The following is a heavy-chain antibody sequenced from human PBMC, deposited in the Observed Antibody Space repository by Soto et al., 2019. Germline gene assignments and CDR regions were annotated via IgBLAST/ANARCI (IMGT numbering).Heavy chain of an antibody. J-gene: IGHJ5*02. V-gene: IGHV4-61*08. D-gene: IGHD3-16*01. Sequence: PXETLCLTCTVSGDSVSSGDYYWTWIRQPPGKGLEWVGHIYFSGRTNYIPSLESRVTISLDTSKNQFSLKLTSVTAADTAVYYCARVPIDTYMIYWSDPWGQGTLVTVSS. CDR2: IYFSGRT. CDR1: GDSVSSGDYY. CDR3: ARVPIDTYMIYWSDP.